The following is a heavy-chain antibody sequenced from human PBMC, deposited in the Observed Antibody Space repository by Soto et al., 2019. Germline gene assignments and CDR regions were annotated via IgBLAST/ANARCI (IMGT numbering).Heavy chain of an antibody. CDR1: GGTFSNYG. Sequence: ASVKVSCKASGGTFSNYGFSWVRQAPGQGLEWMGGIMPIFGTTNYAQTFQSRVTITADESTTTAYMELSSLRSEDTVVYYCAGGTALVTTSQDDFYYGMDVWGQGTTVTVSS. J-gene: IGHJ6*02. CDR3: AGGTALVTTSQDDFYYGMDV. CDR2: IMPIFGTT. D-gene: IGHD5-18*01. V-gene: IGHV1-69*13.